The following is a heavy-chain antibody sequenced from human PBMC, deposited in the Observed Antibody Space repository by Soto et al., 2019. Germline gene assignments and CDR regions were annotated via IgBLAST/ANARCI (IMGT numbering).Heavy chain of an antibody. V-gene: IGHV4-39*01. CDR2: IYYSGST. J-gene: IGHJ4*02. Sequence: QLQLQESGPGLVKPSETLSLTCTVSGGSISRSSYYWGWIRQPPGKGLEWIGSIYYSGSTHYNPSLKSRVTISVDTSKNQFSLKLSSVTAADTAVYYWATLLFGAADYWGQGTLVTVSS. CDR3: ATLLFGAADY. D-gene: IGHD3-10*01. CDR1: GGSISRSSYY.